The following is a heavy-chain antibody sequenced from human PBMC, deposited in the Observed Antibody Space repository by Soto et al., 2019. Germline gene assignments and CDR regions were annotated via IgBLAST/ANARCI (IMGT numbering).Heavy chain of an antibody. Sequence: PGGSLRLSCAASGFTFSSYSMNWVRQAPGKGLEWVSSISSSSSYIYYADSVKGRFTISRDNAKNSLYLQMNSLRAEDTAVYYCARDFRPLRITMIVVVRDSGMDVWGQGTPVTVYS. CDR1: GFTFSSYS. CDR3: ARDFRPLRITMIVVVRDSGMDV. J-gene: IGHJ6*02. V-gene: IGHV3-21*01. CDR2: ISSSSSYI. D-gene: IGHD3-22*01.